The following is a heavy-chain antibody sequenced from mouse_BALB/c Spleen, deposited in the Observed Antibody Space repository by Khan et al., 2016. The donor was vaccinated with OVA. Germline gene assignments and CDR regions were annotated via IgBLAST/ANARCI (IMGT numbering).Heavy chain of an antibody. Sequence: QVQLKESGAELARPGASVKMSCKASGYTFTSYTIHWIKERPGQGLEWIGYINPSNGYTNYNQKFKDKATLTTDKSSTTAYLQLSSLTSDDSAVXNWIRDGVYHSNDGWFAYWAKGLWSLSLQ. CDR1: GYTFTSYT. D-gene: IGHD2-5*01. CDR3: IRDGVYHSNDGWFAY. CDR2: INPSNGYT. V-gene: IGHV1-4*01. J-gene: IGHJ3*01.